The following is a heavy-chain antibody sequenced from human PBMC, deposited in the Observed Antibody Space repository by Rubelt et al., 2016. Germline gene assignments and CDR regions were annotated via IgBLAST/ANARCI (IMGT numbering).Heavy chain of an antibody. D-gene: IGHD1-26*01. Sequence: YSGGTNYAQKLQGRVTMTTDTSTSTAYMELRSLRSDDTAVYYCARGGGSYSRSDYWGQGTLVTVSS. CDR3: ARGGGSYSRSDY. V-gene: IGHV1-18*01. CDR2: YSGGT. J-gene: IGHJ4*02.